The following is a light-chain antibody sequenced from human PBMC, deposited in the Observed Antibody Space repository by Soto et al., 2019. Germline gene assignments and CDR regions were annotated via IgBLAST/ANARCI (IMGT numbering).Light chain of an antibody. CDR1: QSVSSSY. V-gene: IGKV3-20*01. CDR3: RQYGSEVMYT. J-gene: IGKJ2*01. Sequence: EIVLTQSPGTLSLSPGERATLSCRASQSVSSSYFAWYQQKPGQAPRLLIYVASSRATGIPDRFSGSGSGTDFTLTISRLEPEDFAVYYCRQYGSEVMYTFGQGTKREIK. CDR2: VAS.